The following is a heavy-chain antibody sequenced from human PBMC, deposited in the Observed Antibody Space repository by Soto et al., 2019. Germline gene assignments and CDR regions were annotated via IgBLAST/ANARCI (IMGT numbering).Heavy chain of an antibody. CDR3: ARLPGYTAATHYFDS. CDR2: IYPGDSDA. Sequence: EVQLVQSGAEVKKPGESLKISCKGSAYSFTTYWIAWVRQMPGKGLEWMGVIYPGDSDARYSPSFQGQVTISVDKSISTAYLQWSSLKASDTAIYYCARLPGYTAATHYFDSWGQGTPVAVSP. V-gene: IGHV5-51*01. J-gene: IGHJ4*02. D-gene: IGHD5-12*01. CDR1: AYSFTTYW.